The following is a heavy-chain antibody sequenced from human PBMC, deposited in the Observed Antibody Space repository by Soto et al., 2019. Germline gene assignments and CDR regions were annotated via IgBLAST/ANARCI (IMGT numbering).Heavy chain of an antibody. Sequence: QVQLVESGGGVVQPGRSLRLSCAASGFTFSSYGMHWVRQAPGKGLEWVAVIWYDGSNKYYADSVKGRFTISRDNSKNTLELQMNSLRAEGTAVYYCARDDGVYYYYHMDVWGKGTTVTVSS. J-gene: IGHJ6*03. CDR2: IWYDGSNK. D-gene: IGHD3-16*01. V-gene: IGHV3-33*01. CDR3: ARDDGVYYYYHMDV. CDR1: GFTFSSYG.